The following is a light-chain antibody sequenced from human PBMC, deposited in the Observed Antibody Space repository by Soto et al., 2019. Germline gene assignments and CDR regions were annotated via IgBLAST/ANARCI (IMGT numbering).Light chain of an antibody. V-gene: IGKV3-15*01. Sequence: PGESATLSCRASQSVSSSFLAWYQQKAGQAPRLLIYDASTRATGVPARFGGSGSGTEFTLTISGLQSEDFAVYYCQQYGDWPPDTFGQGTKVDIK. CDR3: QQYGDWPPDT. J-gene: IGKJ2*01. CDR2: DAS. CDR1: QSVSSS.